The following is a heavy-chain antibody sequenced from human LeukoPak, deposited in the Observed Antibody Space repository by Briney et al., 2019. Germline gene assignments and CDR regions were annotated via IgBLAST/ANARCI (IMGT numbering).Heavy chain of an antibody. V-gene: IGHV6-1*01. CDR3: ARDLSKSFSRYFDY. CDR1: GDSVSRNTAG. J-gene: IGHJ4*02. D-gene: IGHD2/OR15-2a*01. CDR2: TYYRSKWYN. Sequence: SQTLSLTCAISGDSVSRNTAGWNWIRQSPSRGLEWLGRTYYRSKWYNDYAVSVKSRITINPDTSKNQFSLQLNSVTPEDTAVYYCARDLSKSFSRYFDYWGQGTLVTVSS.